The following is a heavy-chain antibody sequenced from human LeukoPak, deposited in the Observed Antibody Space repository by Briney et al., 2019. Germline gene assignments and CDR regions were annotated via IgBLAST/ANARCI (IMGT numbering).Heavy chain of an antibody. D-gene: IGHD3-10*01. CDR3: ARYTMAAAPRFDN. V-gene: IGHV4-34*01. Sequence: SETLSLTCAVHDGSFTSIYWSWIRQPPGRGLEWIGEITHSGSTNYNPSLKSRVTISLDTSKNRFSLKLNSVTAADAAVYYCARYTMAAAPRFDNWGQGTLVAVSS. CDR2: ITHSGST. J-gene: IGHJ4*02. CDR1: DGSFTSIY.